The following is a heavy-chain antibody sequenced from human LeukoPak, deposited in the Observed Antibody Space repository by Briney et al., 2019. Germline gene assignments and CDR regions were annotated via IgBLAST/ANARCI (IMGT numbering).Heavy chain of an antibody. CDR1: GGSIRSSNYY. CDR2: IYYSGST. V-gene: IGHV4-39*01. J-gene: IGHJ4*02. Sequence: SGTLSLTCTVSGGSIRSSNYYWGWIRQPPGKGLEWIATIYYSGSTYYNPSLKSRVTISVDTSKNQFSLKLSSVTAADTAVYYCARHPGGSSFDYWGQGTLVTVSS. CDR3: ARHPGGSSFDY. D-gene: IGHD1-26*01.